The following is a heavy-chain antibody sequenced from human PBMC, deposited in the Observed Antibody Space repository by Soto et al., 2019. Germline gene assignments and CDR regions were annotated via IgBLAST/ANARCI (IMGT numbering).Heavy chain of an antibody. J-gene: IGHJ4*02. CDR3: ARAWEHLYFDY. CDR1: GLPFSSYW. V-gene: IGHV3-7*03. D-gene: IGHD1-26*01. CDR2: IKQDGSET. Sequence: GGSLRLCCASSGLPFSSYWMSLVRQAPGKGLEWVANIKQDGSETHYVDFVKGRFTASRDNAKNSLYLQMNSLRAEDTAVYYCARAWEHLYFDYWGQGALVTVSS.